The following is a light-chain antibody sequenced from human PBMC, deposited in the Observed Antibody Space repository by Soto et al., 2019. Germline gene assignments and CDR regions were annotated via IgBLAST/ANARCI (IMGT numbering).Light chain of an antibody. V-gene: IGLV2-14*01. CDR2: EVA. CDR1: NSDVGAFNY. J-gene: IGLJ3*02. CDR3: SSFTNSFSLV. Sequence: QSALTQPASVSGSPGQAITISCSGTNSDVGAFNYVSLYQQHPGKVPRLLIYEVANRPYGVSHRFSGSKSGNTASLTISAVRAEDEDDYYCSSFTNSFSLVFGGWTKLTVL.